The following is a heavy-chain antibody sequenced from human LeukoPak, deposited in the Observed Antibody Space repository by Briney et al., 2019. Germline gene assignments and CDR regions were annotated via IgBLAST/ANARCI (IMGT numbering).Heavy chain of an antibody. CDR2: ISTSGSTI. D-gene: IGHD3-22*01. CDR1: GFTFSAYE. Sequence: GGSLRLSCAASGFTFSAYEMNWVRQAPGKGLEWVSYISTSGSTIYYADSVKGRFTISRDNAKNTLYLQMNRLRAEDTAVYFCAKRGVVIRVILVGFHKEAYYFDSWGQGALVTVSS. CDR3: AKRGVVIRVILVGFHKEAYYFDS. V-gene: IGHV3-48*03. J-gene: IGHJ4*02.